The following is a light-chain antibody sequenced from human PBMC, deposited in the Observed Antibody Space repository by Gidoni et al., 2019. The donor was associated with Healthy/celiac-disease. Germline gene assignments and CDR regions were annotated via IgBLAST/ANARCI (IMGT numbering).Light chain of an antibody. CDR1: QSVSSSY. V-gene: IGKV3-20*01. CDR3: QQYGSSPSWT. Sequence: EIVLTPSPRPLSLSPAERATLSCRASQSVSSSYLAWYQQKPGQAPRLLIYGASSRATGIPDRFSGSGSGTDFTLTISRLEPEDFAVYYCQQYGSSPSWTFGQGTKVEIK. CDR2: GAS. J-gene: IGKJ1*01.